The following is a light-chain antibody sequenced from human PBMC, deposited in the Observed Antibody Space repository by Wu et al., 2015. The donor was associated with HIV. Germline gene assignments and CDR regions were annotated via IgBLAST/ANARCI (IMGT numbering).Light chain of an antibody. CDR2: GAS. CDR3: QQLHNYPLT. CDR1: QDISNH. V-gene: IGKV1-9*01. J-gene: IGKJ4*01. Sequence: IQLTQSPSSLSASVGDRVTIACRASQDISNHLAWYQQKPDKAPRLLIYGASTLQSGVPSGFRGSGWGTDFTLTISSLQPEDFATYYCQQLHNYPLTFGRGTKV.